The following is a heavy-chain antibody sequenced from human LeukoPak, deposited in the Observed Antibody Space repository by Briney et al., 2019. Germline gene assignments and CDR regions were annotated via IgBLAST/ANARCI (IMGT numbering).Heavy chain of an antibody. CDR3: ARGISGGELGVFDY. V-gene: IGHV3-53*01. J-gene: IGHJ4*02. Sequence: QAGGSLRLSCAASGFTVSSNYMSWVRQAPGKGLEWVSVIYSGGSTYYADSVKGRFTISRDNSKNTLYLQMNSLRAEDTAVYYCARGISGGELGVFDYWGQGTLVTVSS. CDR1: GFTVSSNY. D-gene: IGHD3-10*01. CDR2: IYSGGST.